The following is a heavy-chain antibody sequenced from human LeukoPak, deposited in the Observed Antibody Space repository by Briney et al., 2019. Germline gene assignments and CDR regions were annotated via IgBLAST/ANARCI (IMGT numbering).Heavy chain of an antibody. V-gene: IGHV3-7*01. J-gene: IGHJ6*03. CDR1: GFTFRSFW. CDR2: IKQDGSER. CDR3: AREPYYYYYYMDV. Sequence: PGGSLRLSCAASGFTFRSFWMSWVRQAPGKGLEWVANIKQDGSERYYMDSVKGRFTISRDNAKNSLYLRLSSLRAEDTAVCYCAREPYYYYYYMDVWGKGTTVTVSS.